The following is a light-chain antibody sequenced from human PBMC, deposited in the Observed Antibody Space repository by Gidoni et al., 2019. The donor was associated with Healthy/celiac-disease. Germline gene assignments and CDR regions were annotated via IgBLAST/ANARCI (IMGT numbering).Light chain of an antibody. V-gene: IGLV3-21*02. J-gene: IGLJ2*01. CDR2: DDS. Sequence: SYVLTPPPSVSVAPGQTARITCGGNNIGSKSVHWYQQKPGQAPVLVVYDDSDRPSGIPGRFSGSNSGNTATLTISRVEAGDEADYYCQVWDSSSDHHVVFGGGTKLTVL. CDR1: NIGSKS. CDR3: QVWDSSSDHHVV.